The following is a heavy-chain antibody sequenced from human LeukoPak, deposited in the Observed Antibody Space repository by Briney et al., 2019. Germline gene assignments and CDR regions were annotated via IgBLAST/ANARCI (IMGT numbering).Heavy chain of an antibody. J-gene: IGHJ4*02. CDR1: GGSISTYY. CDR3: ARGFGREYNFAKY. CDR2: IYYSGST. D-gene: IGHD3-10*01. V-gene: IGHV4-59*01. Sequence: SETLSLTCTVSGGSISTYYWSWIRQPPGKGLEWIGYIYYSGSTNYNPSLKSRVTISVDTSKNQFSLKLCSVTAADTAVYYCARGFGREYNFAKYWGQGTLVTVSS.